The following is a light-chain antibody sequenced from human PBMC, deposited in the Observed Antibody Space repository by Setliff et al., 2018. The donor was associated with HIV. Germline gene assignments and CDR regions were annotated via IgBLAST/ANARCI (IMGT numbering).Light chain of an antibody. CDR3: CSYAGGDTWI. CDR1: SSDVGDYES. CDR2: DVT. Sequence: QSVLTQPASVSGSPGQSITISCTGGSSDVGDYESVSWYQQNPGEVPKLMIYDVTKRPSGVSNRFSGSKSGNTASLTISGLQGEDEADYFCCSYAGGDTWIFGGGTKVTVL. V-gene: IGLV2-23*02. J-gene: IGLJ2*01.